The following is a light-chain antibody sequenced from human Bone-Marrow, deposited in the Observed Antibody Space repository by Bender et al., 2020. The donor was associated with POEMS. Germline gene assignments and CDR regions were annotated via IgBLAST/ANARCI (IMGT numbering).Light chain of an antibody. CDR2: EVN. CDR3: CSYAGSGTYV. Sequence: QSALTQPASVSGAPGQSITISCTGTRSDVANYDLVSWYQQHPGKAPKLLIFEVNKRPSGVSNRFSGSKSGNTASLTISGLQAEDEATFYCCSYAGSGTYVFGGGTKLTVL. CDR1: RSDVANYDL. J-gene: IGLJ2*01. V-gene: IGLV2-23*02.